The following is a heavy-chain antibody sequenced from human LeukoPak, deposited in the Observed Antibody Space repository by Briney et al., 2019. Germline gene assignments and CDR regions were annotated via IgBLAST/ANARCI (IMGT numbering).Heavy chain of an antibody. D-gene: IGHD6-19*01. CDR1: GYTFTSYY. J-gene: IGHJ4*02. V-gene: IGHV1-46*01. CDR2: INPSGGST. Sequence: ASVNVSCKASGYTFTSYYMHWVRQAPGQGLEWMGIINPSGGSTSYAQKFQGRVTMTRDTSTSTVYMELSSLRSEDTAVYYCASGYSSGWFDYWGQGTLVTVSS. CDR3: ASGYSSGWFDY.